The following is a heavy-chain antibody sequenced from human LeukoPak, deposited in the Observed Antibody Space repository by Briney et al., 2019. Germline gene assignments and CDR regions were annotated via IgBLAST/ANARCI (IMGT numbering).Heavy chain of an antibody. Sequence: ASVRVSCTASGYTFTGYYMHWVRQAPGKGLEWMGWINPNSGGTNYAQTLKGRVTMTRDTSISTAYMELSRLRSDDTAVYYCARDRAPSFDPWGQGTLVTVSS. J-gene: IGHJ5*02. V-gene: IGHV1-2*02. CDR3: ARDRAPSFDP. CDR2: INPNSGGT. CDR1: GYTFTGYY.